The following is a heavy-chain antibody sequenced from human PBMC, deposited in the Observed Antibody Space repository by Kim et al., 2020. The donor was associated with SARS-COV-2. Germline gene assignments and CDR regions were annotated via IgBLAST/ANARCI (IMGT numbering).Heavy chain of an antibody. D-gene: IGHD3-22*01. CDR1: GYTLTELS. J-gene: IGHJ4*02. V-gene: IGHV1-24*01. Sequence: ASVKVSCKVSGYTLTELSMHWVRQAPGKGLEWLGGFDPEDGETIYAQKFQGRVTMTEDTSTDTAYMELSSLRSEDTAVYYCATGGHYYDSSGYYYWGQGTLVTGSS. CDR3: ATGGHYYDSSGYYY. CDR2: FDPEDGET.